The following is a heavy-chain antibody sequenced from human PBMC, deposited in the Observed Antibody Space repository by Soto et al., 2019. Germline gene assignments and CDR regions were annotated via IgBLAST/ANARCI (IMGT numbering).Heavy chain of an antibody. CDR1: GYTFTSYG. Sequence: ASVKVSCKASGYTFTSYGMSWVRQAPGQGLEWMGWISAYNGNTNYAQKLQGRVTMTTDTSTSTAYMELRSLRSDDTAVYYCARVPVVVVAATLFDYWGQGTLVTVSS. V-gene: IGHV1-18*01. CDR3: ARVPVVVVAATLFDY. CDR2: ISAYNGNT. D-gene: IGHD2-15*01. J-gene: IGHJ4*02.